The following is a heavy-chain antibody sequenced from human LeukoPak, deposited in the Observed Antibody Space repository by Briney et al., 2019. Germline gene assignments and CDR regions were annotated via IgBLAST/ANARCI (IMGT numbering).Heavy chain of an antibody. CDR3: ARARKSGYLKCSGGSCYTHFDY. J-gene: IGHJ4*02. Sequence: SETLSLTCTVSGGSISSYYWSWIRQPAGKGLEWIGRIYTSGSTNYNPSLKSRVTISVDTSKNQFSLKLSSVTAADTAVYYCARARKSGYLKCSGGSCYTHFDYWGQGTLVTASS. CDR1: GGSISSYY. CDR2: IYTSGST. D-gene: IGHD2-15*01. V-gene: IGHV4-4*07.